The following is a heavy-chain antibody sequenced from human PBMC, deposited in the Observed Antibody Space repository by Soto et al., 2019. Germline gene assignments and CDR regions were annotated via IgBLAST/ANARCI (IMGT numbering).Heavy chain of an antibody. V-gene: IGHV3-23*01. CDR1: GFPFSSYA. Sequence: GGSLRLSCAASGFPFSSYAMSWVRQAPGKGLEWVSAISGSGGSTYYADSVKGRFTISRDNSKNTLYLQMNSLRAEDTAVYYCAKRPADYYDSSGYYLFDYWGQGTLVTVSS. J-gene: IGHJ4*02. CDR2: ISGSGGST. CDR3: AKRPADYYDSSGYYLFDY. D-gene: IGHD3-22*01.